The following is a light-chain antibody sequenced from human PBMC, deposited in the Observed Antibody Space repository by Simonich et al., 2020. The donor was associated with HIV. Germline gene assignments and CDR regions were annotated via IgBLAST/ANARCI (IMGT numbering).Light chain of an antibody. CDR2: DAS. Sequence: EIVLTQSPGTLSLSPGERATLSCRASQSVSCSQLAWYQQKPGLAPRLLIYDASSRATGIPDRFSGSGSGTDFTLTISRLEPEDFAVYYCQQYGSSPTFGPGTKVDIK. CDR1: QSVSCSQ. J-gene: IGKJ3*01. V-gene: IGKV3D-20*01. CDR3: QQYGSSPT.